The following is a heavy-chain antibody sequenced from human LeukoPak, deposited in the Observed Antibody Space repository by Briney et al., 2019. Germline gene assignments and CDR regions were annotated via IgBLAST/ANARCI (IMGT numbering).Heavy chain of an antibody. D-gene: IGHD3-22*01. V-gene: IGHV3-7*01. J-gene: IGHJ4*02. CDR2: IKQDGSEQ. Sequence: GGSLRLSCAASGLTFSDCWMSWLRQAPGKGLEWVANIKQDGSEQYYVDSVKGRFTTSRDNAKNSLYPQMNSLRAEDTAVYYCARDKERWDSSGYYRGGFDYWGQGTLVTVSS. CDR3: ARDKERWDSSGYYRGGFDY. CDR1: GLTFSDCW.